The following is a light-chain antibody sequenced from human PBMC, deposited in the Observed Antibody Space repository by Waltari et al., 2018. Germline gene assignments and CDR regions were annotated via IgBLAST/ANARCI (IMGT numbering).Light chain of an antibody. CDR1: SSNIGAGYY. V-gene: IGLV1-40*01. J-gene: IGLJ2*01. Sequence: QSVLTQPPSASGAPGQRVTISCTGSSSNIGAGYYVSWYQQFPGTAPKLLIYENNKRPSGVSDRFSGSKSGTSASLTITGLQSEDEADYYCSAWDSSLSTQLFGGGTRLTVL. CDR2: ENN. CDR3: SAWDSSLSTQL.